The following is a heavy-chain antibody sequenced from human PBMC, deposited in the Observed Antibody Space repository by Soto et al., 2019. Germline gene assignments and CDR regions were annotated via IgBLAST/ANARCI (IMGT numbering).Heavy chain of an antibody. Sequence: SPTLSLTCAISGDSVSSNSAAWNWIRQSPSRNLEWLGRTYYRSKWYNDYAVSVKSRITINPDTSKNQFSLQLNSVTPEDTAVYYCASTMGIAAAGFPVAFDIWGQGTMDTVSS. CDR1: GDSVSSNSAA. J-gene: IGHJ3*02. CDR3: ASTMGIAAAGFPVAFDI. V-gene: IGHV6-1*01. D-gene: IGHD6-13*01. CDR2: TYYRSKWYN.